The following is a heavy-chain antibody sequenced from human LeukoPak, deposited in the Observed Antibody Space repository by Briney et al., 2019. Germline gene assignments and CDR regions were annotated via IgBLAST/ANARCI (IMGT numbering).Heavy chain of an antibody. D-gene: IGHD1/OR15-1a*01. CDR3: ATTTFAVQAFAS. Sequence: SETLSLTCTVSGGSTCSGGSSWSWIRQPPGKGLEWIGFIYHAGNTYYNPSLESRVTISIDRSKNQFSLELRSLTAADTAVYYCATTTFAVQAFASWGQGALVTVSS. J-gene: IGHJ4*02. CDR2: IYHAGNT. V-gene: IGHV4-30-2*01. CDR1: GGSTCSGGSS.